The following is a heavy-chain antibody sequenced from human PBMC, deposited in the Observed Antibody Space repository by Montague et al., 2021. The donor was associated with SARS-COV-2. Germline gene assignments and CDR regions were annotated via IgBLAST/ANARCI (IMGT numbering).Heavy chain of an antibody. CDR3: ARHAGKRITIFGVVKGQYYFDY. Sequence: SKTLSLTCTVSGGSISSSSYYWGWIRQPPGKGLEWIGSIYYSGSTYYNPSLESRVTISVDTSKNQFSLKLSSVTAADTAVYYCARHAGKRITIFGVVKGQYYFDYWGQGTLVTVSS. D-gene: IGHD3-3*01. V-gene: IGHV4-39*01. J-gene: IGHJ4*02. CDR1: GGSISSSSYY. CDR2: IYYSGST.